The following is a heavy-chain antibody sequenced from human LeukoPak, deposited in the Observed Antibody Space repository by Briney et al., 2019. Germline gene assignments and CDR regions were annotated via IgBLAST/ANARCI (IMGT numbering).Heavy chain of an antibody. Sequence: PGGSLRLSCAASGFTFSSYTMNWVRQAPGKGLEWVSSISSSSSYIYYADSVKGRFTISRDNAKNSLYLQMNSLRAEDTAVYYCARDGEMAIVNFDYWGQGTLVTVSS. CDR2: ISSSSSYI. V-gene: IGHV3-21*01. J-gene: IGHJ4*02. CDR1: GFTFSSYT. CDR3: ARDGEMAIVNFDY. D-gene: IGHD5-24*01.